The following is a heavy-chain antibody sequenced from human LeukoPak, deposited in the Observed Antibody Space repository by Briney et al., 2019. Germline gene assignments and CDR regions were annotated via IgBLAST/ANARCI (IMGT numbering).Heavy chain of an antibody. J-gene: IGHJ4*02. CDR3: TKGRYTSGGFDY. V-gene: IGHV3-23*01. Sequence: PGGSLRLSCAASGITFSSYGMSWVRQAPGKGLEWVSAISGSGGSTYYADSVKGRFTISRDNSKNTLYLQMNSLKTEDTAVYYCTKGRYTSGGFDYWGQGTLVTVSS. D-gene: IGHD6-19*01. CDR2: ISGSGGST. CDR1: GITFSSYG.